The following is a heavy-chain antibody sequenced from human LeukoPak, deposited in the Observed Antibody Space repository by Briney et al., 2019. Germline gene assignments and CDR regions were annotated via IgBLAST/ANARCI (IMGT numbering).Heavy chain of an antibody. CDR3: AKDRGDYTDWFDP. Sequence: GGSLRLSCAASGFTFSSYGMYWVRQAPGKGLEWVAFIRYDGSNKYYADSVKGRFTVSRDNSKNTLNLQMNSLRTEDTAMYFCAKDRGDYTDWFDPWGQGTLVTVSS. J-gene: IGHJ5*02. CDR2: IRYDGSNK. V-gene: IGHV3-30*02. D-gene: IGHD4-17*01. CDR1: GFTFSSYG.